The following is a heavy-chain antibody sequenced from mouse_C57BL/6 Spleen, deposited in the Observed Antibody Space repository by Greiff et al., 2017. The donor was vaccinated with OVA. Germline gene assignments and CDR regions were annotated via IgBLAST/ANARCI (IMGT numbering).Heavy chain of an antibody. Sequence: ELKLMESGPELVKPGASVKISCKASGYSFTGYYMNWVKQSPEKSLEWIGEINPSTGGTTYNQKFKAKATLTVDKSSSTAYMQLKSLTSEDSAVYYCARSQGFAYWGQGTLVTVSA. CDR1: GYSFTGYY. D-gene: IGHD3-1*01. V-gene: IGHV1-42*01. CDR3: ARSQGFAY. CDR2: INPSTGGT. J-gene: IGHJ3*01.